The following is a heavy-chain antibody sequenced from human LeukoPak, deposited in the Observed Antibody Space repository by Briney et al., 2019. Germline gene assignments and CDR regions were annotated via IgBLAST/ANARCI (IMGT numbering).Heavy chain of an antibody. CDR3: AMRGGYEPTHDY. CDR1: GGSISGSDYY. V-gene: IGHV4-39*01. Sequence: PSETLSLTCTVSGGSISGSDYYWGWIRQPPGKGLEWIGSIYYSGSTYYNPSLKSRVTISVDTSKNQFSLKLSSVTAADTAVYYCAMRGGYEPTHDYWGQGTLVTVSS. J-gene: IGHJ4*02. CDR2: IYYSGST. D-gene: IGHD5-12*01.